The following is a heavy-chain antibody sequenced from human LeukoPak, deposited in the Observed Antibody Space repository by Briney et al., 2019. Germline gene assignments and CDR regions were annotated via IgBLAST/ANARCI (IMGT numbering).Heavy chain of an antibody. CDR1: GDSISSYY. Sequence: SETLSLTCTVPGDSISSYYWNWIRQPPGKGLEWIGYVYTSGSTNYNPALKSRVTISVDASKNQFSLKLSSVTAADTAVYYCARRYNGNYALDYWGQGTMVTVSS. V-gene: IGHV4-4*09. CDR2: VYTSGST. CDR3: ARRYNGNYALDY. J-gene: IGHJ4*02. D-gene: IGHD1-7*01.